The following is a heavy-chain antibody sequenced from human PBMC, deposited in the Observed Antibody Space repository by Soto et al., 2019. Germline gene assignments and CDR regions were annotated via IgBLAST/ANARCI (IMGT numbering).Heavy chain of an antibody. CDR3: AKDSNKYSSSLRGRYFDY. V-gene: IGHV3-23*01. CDR2: ITGGGSNT. Sequence: EVQLLESGGGLVQRGGSLRLSCAASGFPFSSYVMSWVRQAPGKGLEWVSGITGGGSNTFYADSEKGRFTISRDNSKNTLFLQMNSLGAEDTAVYYCAKDSNKYSSSLRGRYFDYWGQGIGVTVSS. CDR1: GFPFSSYV. D-gene: IGHD4-4*01. J-gene: IGHJ4*02.